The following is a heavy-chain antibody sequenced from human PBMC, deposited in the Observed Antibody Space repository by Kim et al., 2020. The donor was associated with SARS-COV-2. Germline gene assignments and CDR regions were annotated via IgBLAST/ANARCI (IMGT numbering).Heavy chain of an antibody. J-gene: IGHJ4*02. CDR2: INPNSGGT. D-gene: IGHD2-15*01. Sequence: ASVKVSCKASGYTFTGYYMHWVRQAPGQGLEWMGRINPNSGGTNYAQKFQGRVTMTRDTSISTAYMELSRLRSDDTAVYYCARDFPASEGRGIFDYWGQGTLVTVSS. V-gene: IGHV1-2*06. CDR1: GYTFTGYY. CDR3: ARDFPASEGRGIFDY.